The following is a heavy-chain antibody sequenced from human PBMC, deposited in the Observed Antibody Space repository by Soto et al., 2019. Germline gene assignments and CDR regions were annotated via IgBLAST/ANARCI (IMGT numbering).Heavy chain of an antibody. Sequence: QVQLLKSGAEVKKPCASVQVSCKASGYTLIGYYIHGVRQAHGQVLEWMGRINPRSGYTTYAQKLQGSLTMTRNTSISIAYMELSSLRSADTYLYYCGRDGVGATPLGWFDPWGQGSLVTVSS. CDR3: GRDGVGATPLGWFDP. CDR1: GYTLIGYY. CDR2: INPRSGYT. D-gene: IGHD1-26*01. J-gene: IGHJ5*02. V-gene: IGHV1-2*05.